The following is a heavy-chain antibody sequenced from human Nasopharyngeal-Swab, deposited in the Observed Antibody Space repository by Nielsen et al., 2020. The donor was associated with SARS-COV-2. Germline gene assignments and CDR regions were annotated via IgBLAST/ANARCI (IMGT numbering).Heavy chain of an antibody. D-gene: IGHD3-10*01. CDR2: IYHSGST. CDR1: GGSISSGGYS. J-gene: IGHJ4*02. V-gene: IGHV4-30-2*01. Sequence: SETLSLTSAVSGGSISSGGYSWSWIRQPPGKGLEWIGYIYHSGSTYYNPSLKSRVTISVDRSKNQFSLKLSSVTAADTAVYYCARECGTGSGSYVDYWGQGTLVTVSS. CDR3: ARECGTGSGSYVDY.